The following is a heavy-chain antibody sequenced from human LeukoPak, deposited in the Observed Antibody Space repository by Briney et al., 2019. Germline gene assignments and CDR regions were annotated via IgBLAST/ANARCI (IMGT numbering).Heavy chain of an antibody. Sequence: GGSLRLSCAASGFTFRSYAMHWVRQAPGKGLEWVAVISYDGSNKYYADSVKGRFTISRDNSKNTLYLQMNSLRAEDTAVYYCASAEVRGVLNWFDPWGQGTLVTVSS. V-gene: IGHV3-30*04. CDR3: ASAEVRGVLNWFDP. CDR1: GFTFRSYA. J-gene: IGHJ5*02. D-gene: IGHD3-10*01. CDR2: ISYDGSNK.